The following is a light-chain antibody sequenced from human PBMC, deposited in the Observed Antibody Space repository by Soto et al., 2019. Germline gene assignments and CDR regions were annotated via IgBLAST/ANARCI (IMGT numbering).Light chain of an antibody. CDR2: DVN. Sequence: QSALTQPSSVSGSPWQWITLSCTGTSRDIGAYNYVSWFQQYPGKAPKCMIYDVNNRPSGVSNRFSGSKSGNTASLTISGLQAEDEAVYYCTSYTTSNTLTLGGGTKVTVL. CDR3: TSYTTSNTLT. CDR1: SRDIGAYNY. V-gene: IGLV2-14*03. J-gene: IGLJ2*01.